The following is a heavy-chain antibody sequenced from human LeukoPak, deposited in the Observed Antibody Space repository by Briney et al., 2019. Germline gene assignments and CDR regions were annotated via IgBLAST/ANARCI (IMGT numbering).Heavy chain of an antibody. D-gene: IGHD1-26*01. CDR1: GYTFTSYD. Sequence: ASVKVSCKASGYTFTSYDINWVRQATGQGLEWMGWMNPNSGNTGYAQKFQGRVTMTRNTSISTAYMELSSLRSEDTAVYYCARVPLDNVGSYSTLGFDPWGQETLVTVSS. CDR2: MNPNSGNT. J-gene: IGHJ5*02. CDR3: ARVPLDNVGSYSTLGFDP. V-gene: IGHV1-8*01.